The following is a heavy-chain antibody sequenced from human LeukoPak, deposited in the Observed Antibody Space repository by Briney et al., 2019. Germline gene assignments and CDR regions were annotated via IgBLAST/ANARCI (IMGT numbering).Heavy chain of an antibody. Sequence: SETLSLTCTVSGGSISSGSYFWIWIRQPPGMGLEWIGSINYRGSTYYNPSLKSRVTISVDTSKNQFSLKLSSVTAADSALYYCARQIAVAGEWAFDTWGQGTMVTVSS. CDR1: GGSISSGSYF. J-gene: IGHJ3*02. V-gene: IGHV4-39*01. D-gene: IGHD6-19*01. CDR2: INYRGST. CDR3: ARQIAVAGEWAFDT.